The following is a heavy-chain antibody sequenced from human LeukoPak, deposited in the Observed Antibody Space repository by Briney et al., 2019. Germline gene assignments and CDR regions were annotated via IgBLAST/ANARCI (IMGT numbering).Heavy chain of an antibody. J-gene: IGHJ4*02. CDR1: GYTLTELS. D-gene: IGHD2-21*02. CDR3: AKLHCGGDCYRPYYFDY. Sequence: ASVKVSCKVSGYTLTELSMHWVRQAPGKGLEWMGGFDPEDGETIYAQKFQGRVTMTEDTSTDTAYMELSSLRSEDTAVYYCAKLHCGGDCYRPYYFDYWGQGTLVTVSS. CDR2: FDPEDGET. V-gene: IGHV1-24*01.